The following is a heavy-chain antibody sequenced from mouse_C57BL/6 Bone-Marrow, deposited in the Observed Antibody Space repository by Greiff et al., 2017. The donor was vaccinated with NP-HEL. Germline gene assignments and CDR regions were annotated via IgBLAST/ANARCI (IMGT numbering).Heavy chain of an antibody. CDR2: ISDGGSYT. D-gene: IGHD2-2*01. J-gene: IGHJ4*01. CDR3: AIYYGYDMDY. V-gene: IGHV5-4*03. CDR1: GFTFSSYA. Sequence: VKVEESGGGLVKPGGSLKLSCAASGFTFSSYAMSWVRQTPEKRLEWVATISDGGSYTYYPDNVKGRFTISRDNAKNNLYLQMSHLKSEDTAMYYCAIYYGYDMDYWGQGTSVTVSS.